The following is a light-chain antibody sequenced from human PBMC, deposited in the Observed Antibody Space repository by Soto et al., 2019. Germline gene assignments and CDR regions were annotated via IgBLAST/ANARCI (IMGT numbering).Light chain of an antibody. Sequence: EIVLTQSQATLSLSPGERATLSCRASQTITRSFLAWYQQKRGQAPRLVIYGASSRATGIPERFSGSASGTDFTLTISRLEPVDFALYYCQQYGVTLWTFGQGTKVEIK. V-gene: IGKV3-20*01. CDR3: QQYGVTLWT. CDR1: QTITRSF. J-gene: IGKJ1*01. CDR2: GAS.